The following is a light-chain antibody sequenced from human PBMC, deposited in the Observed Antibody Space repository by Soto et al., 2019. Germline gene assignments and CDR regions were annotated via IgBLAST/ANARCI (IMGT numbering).Light chain of an antibody. V-gene: IGLV2-14*01. CDR3: SSYTTISTLV. J-gene: IGLJ2*01. CDR1: TSDVGRYNY. Sequence: QSALTQPASVSGSPGQSITISCTGTTSDVGRYNYVSWYQQHPGKAPKLIISEVSIRPSGVSDRFSGSKSGNTASLTISGLQPEDEADYYCSSYTTISTLVFGGGTKLTVL. CDR2: EVS.